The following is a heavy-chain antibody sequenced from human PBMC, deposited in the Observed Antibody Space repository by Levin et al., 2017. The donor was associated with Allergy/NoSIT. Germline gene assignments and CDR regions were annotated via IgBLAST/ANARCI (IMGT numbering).Heavy chain of an antibody. CDR2: IYHSGST. CDR1: GGSISSGGYS. V-gene: IGHV4-30-2*01. D-gene: IGHD5-12*01. CDR3: ARFGSDVDPKNAYYFDY. J-gene: IGHJ4*02. Sequence: SETLSLTCAVSGGSISSGGYSWSWIRQPPGKGLEWIGYIYHSGSTYYNPSLKSRVTISVDRSKNQFSLKLSSVTAADTAVYYCARFGSDVDPKNAYYFDYWGQGTLVTVSS.